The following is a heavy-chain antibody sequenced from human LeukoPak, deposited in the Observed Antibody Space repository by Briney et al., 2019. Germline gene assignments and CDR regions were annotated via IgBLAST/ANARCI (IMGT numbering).Heavy chain of an antibody. CDR3: AYDFWSGAFDY. D-gene: IGHD3/OR15-3a*01. J-gene: IGHJ4*02. CDR2: IRSKANSYAT. Sequence: GGPLRLSCVASGFTFSGSGIHWVRQASGKGLEWVGRIRSKANSYATGYAASLKGRFTISRDDSKNTAYLQMNSLKTEDTAVYYCAYDFWSGAFDYWGQGTLVTVSS. V-gene: IGHV3-73*01. CDR1: GFTFSGSG.